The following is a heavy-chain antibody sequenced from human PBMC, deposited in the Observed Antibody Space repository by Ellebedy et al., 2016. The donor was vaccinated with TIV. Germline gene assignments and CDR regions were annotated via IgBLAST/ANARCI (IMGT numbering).Heavy chain of an antibody. CDR2: IYYSGST. J-gene: IGHJ4*02. CDR1: GGSISSYY. CDR3: ARDGYGANTGDLGFDY. Sequence: MPGGSLRLSCTVSGGSISSYYWSWIRQPPGKGLEWIGYIYYSGSTNYNPSLKSRVTISVDTSKNQFSLKLSSVTAADTAVYYCARDGYGANTGDLGFDYWGQGTLVTVSS. V-gene: IGHV4-59*01. D-gene: IGHD4-23*01.